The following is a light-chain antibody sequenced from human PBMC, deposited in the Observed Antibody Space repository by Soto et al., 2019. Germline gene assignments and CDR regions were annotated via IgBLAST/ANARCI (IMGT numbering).Light chain of an antibody. CDR3: CSYAGSNTYI. Sequence: QSALTQPASVSGSPGQSITISCTGTSSDVGYYKLVSWYQQHPGKAPKPMIYEDTKRPSGVSNRFSGFKSGNTASLTISGLQAEDEADYYCCSYAGSNTYIFGTGTKLTVL. V-gene: IGLV2-23*01. CDR1: SSDVGYYKL. CDR2: EDT. J-gene: IGLJ1*01.